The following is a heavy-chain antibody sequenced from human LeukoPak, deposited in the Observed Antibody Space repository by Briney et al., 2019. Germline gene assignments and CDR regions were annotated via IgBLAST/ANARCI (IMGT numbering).Heavy chain of an antibody. D-gene: IGHD3-3*01. Sequence: GGSLRLSCAASGFTFSSYAMHWVRQAPGKGLEWVAVISYDGSNKHYADSVKGRFTVSRDNSKNTLYLQMNSLRAEDTAVYYCALTIFGVVIGSFDYWGQGTLVTVSS. V-gene: IGHV3-30-3*01. CDR2: ISYDGSNK. J-gene: IGHJ4*02. CDR3: ALTIFGVVIGSFDY. CDR1: GFTFSSYA.